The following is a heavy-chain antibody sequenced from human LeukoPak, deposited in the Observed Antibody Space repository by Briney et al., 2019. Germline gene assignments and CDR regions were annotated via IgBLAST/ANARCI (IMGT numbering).Heavy chain of an antibody. CDR1: GFTFSSYA. J-gene: IGHJ3*02. CDR2: ISGSGGST. D-gene: IGHD3-3*01. CDR3: AKAYYDFWSGYYTGLPLDAFDI. V-gene: IGHV3-23*01. Sequence: AGGSLRLSCAAPGFTFSSYAMSWVRQAPGKGLEWVSAISGSGGSTYYADSVKGRFTISRDNSKNTLYLQMNSLRAEDTAVYYCAKAYYDFWSGYYTGLPLDAFDIWGQGTMVTVSS.